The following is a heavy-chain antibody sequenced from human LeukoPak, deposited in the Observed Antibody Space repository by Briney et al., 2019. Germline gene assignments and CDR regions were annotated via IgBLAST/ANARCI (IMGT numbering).Heavy chain of an antibody. V-gene: IGHV3-9*01. J-gene: IGHJ4*02. CDR2: ISWNSGSI. D-gene: IGHD3-22*01. Sequence: GGSLRLSCAASGFTFDDYAMHWVRQAPGKGLEGVSGISWNSGSIGYADSVKGRFTISRDNAKNSLYLQMNSLRAEDTALYYSAKDTPYYYDSSGLDYWGQGTLVTVSS. CDR3: AKDTPYYYDSSGLDY. CDR1: GFTFDDYA.